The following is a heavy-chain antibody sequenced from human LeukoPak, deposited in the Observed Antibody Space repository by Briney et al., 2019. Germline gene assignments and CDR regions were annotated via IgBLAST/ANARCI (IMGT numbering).Heavy chain of an antibody. D-gene: IGHD5-18*01. CDR3: ARKGYSYGHDFDY. V-gene: IGHV4-31*03. CDR1: GGSISSGGFY. CDR2: IYYSGST. Sequence: SGTLSLTCTVSGGSISSGGFYWSWIRQHPGKGLEWIGYIYYSGSTYYNPSLKSRVTISIDTSKNQFSLKLSSVTAADTAVYYCARKGYSYGHDFDYWGQGTLVTVSS. J-gene: IGHJ4*02.